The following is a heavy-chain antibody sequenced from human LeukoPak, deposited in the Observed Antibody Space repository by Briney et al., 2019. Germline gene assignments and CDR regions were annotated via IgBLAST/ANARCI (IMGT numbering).Heavy chain of an antibody. Sequence: GGSLRLSCAASGFAFNTYWMHWVRQVPGKGLVWVSRINGDGSSTSYADSVKGRFTISRDNAKITLYLQMNSLRAEDTAVYYCAGDRIYSKDYWGQGTLVTVSS. D-gene: IGHD4-11*01. CDR2: INGDGSST. V-gene: IGHV3-74*01. CDR1: GFAFNTYW. CDR3: AGDRIYSKDY. J-gene: IGHJ4*02.